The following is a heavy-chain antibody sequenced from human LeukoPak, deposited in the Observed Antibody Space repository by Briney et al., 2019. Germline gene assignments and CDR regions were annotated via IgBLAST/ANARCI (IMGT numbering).Heavy chain of an antibody. CDR1: GGSISSYH. Sequence: SETLSLTCTVSGGSISSYHWSWIRQPPGKGLEWIGYIYYSGSTYYNPSLKSRVTISVDTSKNQFSLKLNSVTAADTAVYNCARMRFYDSDSSGYNTYGMDVWGQGTTVTVSS. CDR3: ARMRFYDSDSSGYNTYGMDV. V-gene: IGHV4-59*08. J-gene: IGHJ6*02. CDR2: IYYSGST. D-gene: IGHD3-22*01.